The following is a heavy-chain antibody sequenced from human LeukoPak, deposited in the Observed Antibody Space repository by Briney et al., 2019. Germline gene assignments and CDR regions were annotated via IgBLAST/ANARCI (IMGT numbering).Heavy chain of an antibody. CDR1: GGSFIGYY. V-gene: IGHV4-34*01. J-gene: IGHJ4*02. CDR3: AKAGSVAGTPFGF. CDR2: INHSGST. Sequence: SETLSLTCAVYGGSFIGYYWSWIRQPPGKRLEGIGEINHSGSTNYNPSLKSRVTISVDTSKSQFSLKVISVTAADTAVYYCAKAGSVAGTPFGFWGQGALVTVSS. D-gene: IGHD6-19*01.